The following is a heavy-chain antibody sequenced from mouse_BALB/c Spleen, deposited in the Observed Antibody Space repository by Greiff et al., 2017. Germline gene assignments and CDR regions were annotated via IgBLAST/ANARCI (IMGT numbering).Heavy chain of an antibody. Sequence: EVQLVESGPSLVKPSQTLSLTCSVTGDSITSGYWNWIRKFPGNKLEYMGYISYSGSTYYNPSLKSRISITRDTSKNQYYLQLNSVTTEDTATYYCASAYYGNYGFAYWGQGTLVTVSA. D-gene: IGHD2-10*01. CDR3: ASAYYGNYGFAY. CDR2: ISYSGST. J-gene: IGHJ3*01. V-gene: IGHV3-8*02. CDR1: GDSITSGY.